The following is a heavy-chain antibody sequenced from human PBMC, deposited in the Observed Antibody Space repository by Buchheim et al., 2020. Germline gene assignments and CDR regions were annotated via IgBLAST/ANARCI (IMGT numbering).Heavy chain of an antibody. CDR1: GFTFSSYS. CDR2: ISSSSSTI. D-gene: IGHD1-26*01. V-gene: IGHV3-48*04. CDR3: ARDSEDSGSYRSSYYYYGMDV. Sequence: EVQLVESGGGLVQPGGSLRLSCAASGFTFSSYSXNWVRQAPGKGLEWVSYISSSSSTIYYADSVKGRFTXSRDNAKNQLYLQMNSLRAEDTAVYYCARDSEDSGSYRSSYYYYGMDVWGQGTT. J-gene: IGHJ6*02.